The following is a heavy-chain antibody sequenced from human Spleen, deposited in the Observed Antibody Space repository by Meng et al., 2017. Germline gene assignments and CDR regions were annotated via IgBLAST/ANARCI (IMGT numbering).Heavy chain of an antibody. Sequence: GESLKISCAASGFTFSSYAMHWVRQAPGKGLEWVAVISYDGSNKYYADSVKGRFTISRDNVQNSLYLQMNSLRPEDTALYYCVKESSADAGGGFDCWGQGTLVTVSS. CDR2: ISYDGSNK. V-gene: IGHV3-30*04. CDR1: GFTFSSYA. D-gene: IGHD2-2*01. J-gene: IGHJ4*02. CDR3: VKESSADAGGGFDC.